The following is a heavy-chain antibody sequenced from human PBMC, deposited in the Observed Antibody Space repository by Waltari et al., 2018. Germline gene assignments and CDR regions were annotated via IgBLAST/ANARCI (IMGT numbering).Heavy chain of an antibody. CDR1: GGSFSGYY. D-gene: IGHD3-22*01. CDR2: INHSGST. CDR3: ARIGYYDSSGYRDY. J-gene: IGHJ4*02. V-gene: IGHV4-34*01. Sequence: QVQLQQWGAGLLKPSETLSLTCAVYGGSFSGYYWSWIRQPPGKGLEWIGEINHSGSTNYNPSLKSRVTISVDTSKNQFSLKLSSVTAADTAVYYCARIGYYDSSGYRDYWGQGTLVTVSS.